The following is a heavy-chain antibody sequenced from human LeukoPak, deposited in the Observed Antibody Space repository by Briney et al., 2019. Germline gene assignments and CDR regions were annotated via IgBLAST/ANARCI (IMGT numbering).Heavy chain of an antibody. Sequence: GGSLGLSCAASGFTFSNAWMSWVRQAPGKGLEWVGRIKSKTDAGTRDFAAPVKGRFSISRDDSKNMVYLQMNSLKTEDTAVYYCTSGTGKSDFDYWGQGTLVTVSS. CDR1: GFTFSNAW. CDR3: TSGTGKSDFDY. D-gene: IGHD1-1*01. V-gene: IGHV3-15*01. J-gene: IGHJ4*02. CDR2: IKSKTDAGTR.